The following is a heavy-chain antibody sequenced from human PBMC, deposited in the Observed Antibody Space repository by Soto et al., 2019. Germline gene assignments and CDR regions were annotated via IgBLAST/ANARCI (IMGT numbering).Heavy chain of an antibody. J-gene: IGHJ3*02. V-gene: IGHV1-69*13. Sequence: SVKVSCKASGGTFSSYAISWVRQAPGQGLEWMGGIIPIFGTANYAQRFQGRVTITADESTSTAYMELSSLRSEDTAVYYCAREQSGEIMTMTDAFDIWGQGTMVTVSS. CDR3: AREQSGEIMTMTDAFDI. CDR2: IIPIFGTA. D-gene: IGHD3-16*01. CDR1: GGTFSSYA.